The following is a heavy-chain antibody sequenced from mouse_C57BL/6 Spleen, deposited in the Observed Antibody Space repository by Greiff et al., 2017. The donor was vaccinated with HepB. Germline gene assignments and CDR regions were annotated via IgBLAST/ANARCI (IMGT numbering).Heavy chain of an antibody. V-gene: IGHV5-12*01. CDR3: ARHGRIYYGNYYAMDY. CDR1: GFTFSDYY. CDR2: ISNGGGST. Sequence: DVMLVESGGGLVQPGGSLKLSCAASGFTFSDYYMYWVRQTPEKRLEWVAYISNGGGSTYYPDTVKGRFTISRDNAKNTLYLQMSRLKSEDTAMYYCARHGRIYYGNYYAMDYWGQGTSVTVSS. J-gene: IGHJ4*01. D-gene: IGHD2-1*01.